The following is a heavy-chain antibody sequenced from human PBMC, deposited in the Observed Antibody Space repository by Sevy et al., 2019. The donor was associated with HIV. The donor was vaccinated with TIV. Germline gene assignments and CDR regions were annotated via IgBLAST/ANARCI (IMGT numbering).Heavy chain of an antibody. CDR2: IRPDGSDK. Sequence: GGSPRLSCAASGFTFSPYWMTWVRQAPGKGLELVANIRPDGSDKYYVDSVKGRFTISRDNAKNSLYLQMNSLRADDTAMYYCARGVGLDCWGQGALVTVSS. J-gene: IGHJ4*02. V-gene: IGHV3-7*01. CDR1: GFTFSPYW. CDR3: ARGVGLDC. D-gene: IGHD1-26*01.